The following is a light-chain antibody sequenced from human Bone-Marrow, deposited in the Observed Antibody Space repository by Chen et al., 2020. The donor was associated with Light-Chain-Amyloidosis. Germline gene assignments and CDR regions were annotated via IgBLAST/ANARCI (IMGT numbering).Light chain of an antibody. Sequence: SYVLTQPSSVSVAPGQTATIACGGNNIGSTSVPWYQQTPGQAPLLVVYDDSDRPSGIPGRLAGANSGNTATLTISRVEAGDEADYYCQVWDRSSDRPVFGGGTKLTSL. CDR2: DDS. J-gene: IGLJ3*02. CDR3: QVWDRSSDRPV. V-gene: IGLV3-21*02. CDR1: NIGSTS.